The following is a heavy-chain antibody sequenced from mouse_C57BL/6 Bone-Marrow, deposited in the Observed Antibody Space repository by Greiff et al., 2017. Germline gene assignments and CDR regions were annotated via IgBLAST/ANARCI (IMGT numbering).Heavy chain of an antibody. J-gene: IGHJ3*01. CDR3: ARWGRETWFAY. V-gene: IGHV1-80*01. CDR1: GYAFSSYW. Sequence: QVQLQQSGAELVKPGASVKISCKASGYAFSSYWMNWVKQRPGKGLEWIGQIYPGNGATNYNGKFKGKATLTADKSSSTAYMQLSRLTSEDSAVYFCARWGRETWFAYWGQGTLVTVSA. CDR2: IYPGNGAT.